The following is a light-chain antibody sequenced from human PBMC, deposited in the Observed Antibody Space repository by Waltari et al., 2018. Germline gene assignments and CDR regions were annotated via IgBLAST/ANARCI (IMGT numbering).Light chain of an antibody. CDR2: KAN. V-gene: IGLV8-61*01. CDR1: SGSSSIPSY. J-gene: IGLJ3*02. Sequence: QTVVTQEPSLSVSPGGTVTLTCSLSSGSSSIPSYASGYQQAPGQAPGTLVYKANSRSSGVPDRFSGSILGNKAALAITGAQADDESDYYCLLYMGSGIWVFGGGTKLTVL. CDR3: LLYMGSGIWV.